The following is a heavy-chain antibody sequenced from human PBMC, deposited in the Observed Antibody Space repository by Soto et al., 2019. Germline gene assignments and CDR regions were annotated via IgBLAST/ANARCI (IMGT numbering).Heavy chain of an antibody. Sequence: PGGSLRLSCAASGFTFSSYAMHWVRQAPGKGLEYVSAISINGGSTYYANSVKGRFTISRDNSKNTLYLQMGSLRAEDMAVYYCARGPGYYFDYWGQGTLVTVSS. CDR1: GFTFSSYA. J-gene: IGHJ4*02. CDR2: ISINGGST. CDR3: ARGPGYYFDY. V-gene: IGHV3-64*01.